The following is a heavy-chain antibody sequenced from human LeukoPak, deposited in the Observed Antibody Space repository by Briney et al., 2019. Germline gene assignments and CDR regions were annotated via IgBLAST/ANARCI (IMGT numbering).Heavy chain of an antibody. CDR3: AELGITMIGGV. CDR1: GFTLSSYK. J-gene: IGHJ6*04. Sequence: GGALRLSCAASGFTLSSYKLNWVRQAPGKGLERVSYISSSGNTIHYADSVSGGFTISRHKAKNSLYMQMNSLRAEDTAVYYCAELGITMIGGVWGKGTTVTISS. D-gene: IGHD3-10*02. V-gene: IGHV3-48*03. CDR2: ISSSGNTI.